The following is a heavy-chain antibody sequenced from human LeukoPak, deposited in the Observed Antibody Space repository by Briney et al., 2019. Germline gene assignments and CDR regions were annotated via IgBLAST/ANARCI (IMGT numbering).Heavy chain of an antibody. D-gene: IGHD2-8*01. Sequence: PSETLSLTCAVYGGSFSGYYWSWIRQPPGKGLEWIGEINHSGSTNYNPSLKSRVTISVDTSKNQFSLKLSSVTAADTAVYYCARVRPHLMVYALVYGTWFDPWGKGTRVTVSS. V-gene: IGHV4-34*01. CDR2: INHSGST. CDR3: ARVRPHLMVYALVYGTWFDP. CDR1: GGSFSGYY. J-gene: IGHJ5*02.